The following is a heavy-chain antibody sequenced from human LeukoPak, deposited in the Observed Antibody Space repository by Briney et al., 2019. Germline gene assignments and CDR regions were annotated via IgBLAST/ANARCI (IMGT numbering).Heavy chain of an antibody. J-gene: IGHJ5*02. Sequence: PSETLSLTCGVSGGSFSGFFWTWLRQAPGKGLEWIAEISHLGTNNTHPSLKSRVTISVDTSKNPFSLTLKSVTAADTAVYYCTRGVNRRFYGAGRKNTWFAPWGQGTRVTVSP. V-gene: IGHV4-34*01. CDR3: TRGVNRRFYGAGRKNTWFAP. CDR1: GGSFSGFF. CDR2: ISHLGTN. D-gene: IGHD3-10*01.